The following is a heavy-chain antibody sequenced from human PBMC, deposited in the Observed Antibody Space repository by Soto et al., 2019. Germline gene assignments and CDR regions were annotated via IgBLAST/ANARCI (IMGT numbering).Heavy chain of an antibody. CDR1: GFTFRNYA. V-gene: IGHV3-21*06. D-gene: IGHD3-10*01. CDR2: ISSGSSYI. CDR3: ARSSGGSGKLWNYYGMDV. J-gene: IGHJ6*02. Sequence: PGGSLRLSCAASGFTFRNYAMCWVRQPPGKGLEWVSSISSGSSYIYYADSVKGRFTISRDNAKNSLYLQMNSLRAEDTAVYYCARSSGGSGKLWNYYGMDVWGQGTTVTVSS.